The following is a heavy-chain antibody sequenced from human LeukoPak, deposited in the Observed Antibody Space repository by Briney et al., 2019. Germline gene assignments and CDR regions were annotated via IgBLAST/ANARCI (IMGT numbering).Heavy chain of an antibody. CDR3: ARDTQEGGFDI. D-gene: IGHD2-15*01. V-gene: IGHV3-7*01. CDR1: GFTFSSYW. J-gene: IGHJ3*02. Sequence: GGSLRLSCAASGFTFSSYWMNCVRQAPGKGLEWVANIKEDGSEKYYVDSVKGRFTISRDNAKNSLYLQMNSLRAEDTALYYWARDTQEGGFDIWGQGTMVTVSS. CDR2: IKEDGSEK.